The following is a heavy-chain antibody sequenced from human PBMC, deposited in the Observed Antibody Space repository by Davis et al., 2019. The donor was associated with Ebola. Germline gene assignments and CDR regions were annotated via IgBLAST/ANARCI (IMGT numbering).Heavy chain of an antibody. D-gene: IGHD4-17*01. CDR3: ARVANGDYGLRISGMDV. Sequence: SETLSLTCTVSGGSMSSYYWSWIRQPAGKRLEWIGRLYSSGSTNYNPSLKSRLSMSVDTSKNQFSLELSSVTAADTAVYYCARVANGDYGLRISGMDVWGQGTTVTVSS. V-gene: IGHV4-4*07. J-gene: IGHJ6*02. CDR2: LYSSGST. CDR1: GGSMSSYY.